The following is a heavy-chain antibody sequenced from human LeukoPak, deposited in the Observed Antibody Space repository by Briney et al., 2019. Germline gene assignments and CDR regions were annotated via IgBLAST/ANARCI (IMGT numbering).Heavy chain of an antibody. CDR1: GFTFSDYH. Sequence: GGSLRLSCAASGFTFSDYHMNWVRQAPGKGLEWVSYISASTSTIFYADSVKGRFTISRDNAKNSLYLQMNSRGDDGTVVYYSAREWHWLTARPFVDWGQRTLVTVSS. CDR3: AREWHWLTARPFVD. CDR2: ISASTSTI. V-gene: IGHV3-48*02. D-gene: IGHD3-22*01. J-gene: IGHJ4*02.